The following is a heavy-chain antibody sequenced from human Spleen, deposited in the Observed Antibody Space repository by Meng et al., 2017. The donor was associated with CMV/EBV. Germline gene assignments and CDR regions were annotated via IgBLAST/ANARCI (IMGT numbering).Heavy chain of an antibody. CDR2: IGTDGGTK. CDR1: RFRDYY. CDR3: ATVSPMGYVSPASFLDY. D-gene: IGHD3-16*01. V-gene: IGHV3-11*04. J-gene: IGHJ4*02. Sequence: RFRDYYMTWIRQVPGKGLEWVSYIGTDGGTKSYADSVRGRFSISRDNAENSLSLQMNSLRGEDTAMYYCATVSPMGYVSPASFLDYWGQGTLVTVSS.